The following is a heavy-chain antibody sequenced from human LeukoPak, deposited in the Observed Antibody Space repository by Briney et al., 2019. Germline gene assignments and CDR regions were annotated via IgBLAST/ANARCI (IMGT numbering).Heavy chain of an antibody. CDR3: ARGYSSSWSIFDY. CDR1: GFTFSSYS. CDR2: ISSSSSYI. J-gene: IGHJ4*02. Sequence: GGSLRLSCAASGFTFSSYSMNWVRQAPGKGLEWVSSISSSSSYIYYADSVKGRFTISRDNAKNSLYLQMNSLRAEDTAVYYCARGYSSSWSIFDYWGQGTLVPVSS. V-gene: IGHV3-21*01. D-gene: IGHD6-13*01.